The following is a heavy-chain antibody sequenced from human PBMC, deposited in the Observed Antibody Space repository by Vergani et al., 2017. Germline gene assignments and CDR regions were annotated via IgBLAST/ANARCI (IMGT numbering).Heavy chain of an antibody. CDR2: IYTSGST. Sequence: QVQLQESGPGLVKPSETLSLTCTVSGGSISSYYWSWIRQPAGKGLEWIGRIYTSGSTNYNPSLKSRVTISRDNAKNSLYLQMNSLRAEDTALYYCAKDIHDILTGYTASLGDAFDIWGQGTMVTVSS. CDR3: AKDIHDILTGYTASLGDAFDI. V-gene: IGHV4-4*07. CDR1: GGSISSYY. D-gene: IGHD3-9*01. J-gene: IGHJ3*02.